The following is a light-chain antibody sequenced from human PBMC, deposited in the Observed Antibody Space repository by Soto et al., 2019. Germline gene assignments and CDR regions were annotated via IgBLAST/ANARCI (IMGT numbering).Light chain of an antibody. CDR3: RLYSNLNSGAWF. J-gene: IGLJ1*01. CDR1: SGDIGSYNR. CDR2: EVT. V-gene: IGLV2-14*01. Sequence: QSVLTQPASVSGSPGQSITISCTGTSGDIGSYNRVSWYQQHPGKAPKLIIYEVTDRPSGVSNRFSGSKSGNTASLTISGLQAEEEAGYYCRLYSNLNSGAWFFGTWTKLTVL.